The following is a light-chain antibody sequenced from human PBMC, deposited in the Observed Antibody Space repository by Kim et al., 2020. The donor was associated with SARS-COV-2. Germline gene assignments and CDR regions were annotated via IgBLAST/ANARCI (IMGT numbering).Light chain of an antibody. V-gene: IGKV3-15*01. CDR3: HQFKKWPLT. CDR1: QSVSSD. J-gene: IGKJ4*01. Sequence: VSPGERVTLSRRASQSVSSDLAWYQQKPGQAPRLLVYSASTRATGIPVRFSGSGSGTEFTLTISSLQSEDFAVYYCHQFKKWPLTFGGGTKVDIK. CDR2: SAS.